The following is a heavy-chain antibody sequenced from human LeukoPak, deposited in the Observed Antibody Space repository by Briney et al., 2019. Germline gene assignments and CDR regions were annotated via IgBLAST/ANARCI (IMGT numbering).Heavy chain of an antibody. CDR2: IYYSGST. CDR1: GGSISSSSYY. V-gene: IGHV4-39*01. D-gene: IGHD3-3*01. J-gene: IGHJ6*03. CDR3: ARRAPHTIFGNGYYYYYMDV. Sequence: PSETLSLTCTVSGGSISSSSYYWGWIRQPPGKGLEWIGSIYYSGSTYYNPSLKSRVTISVDTSKNQFSLKLSSVTAADTAVYYCARRAPHTIFGNGYYYYYMDVWGKGTTVTVSS.